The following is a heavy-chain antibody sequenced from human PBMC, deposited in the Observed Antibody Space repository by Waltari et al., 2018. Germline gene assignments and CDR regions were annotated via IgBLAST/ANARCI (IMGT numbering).Heavy chain of an antibody. CDR1: RSSIRNNNYY. CDR3: VRGYPDIVATISDY. J-gene: IGHJ4*02. CDR2: FYKSGTT. V-gene: IGHV4-39*07. D-gene: IGHD5-12*01. Sequence: QLQLQESGPGLVKPSETLSLTCTVSRSSIRNNNYYWGWVRQPPGKGLEWIGSFYKSGTTYDNPPLKSRVTISVDTSNNQFSLKLNSVTAADTAVYYCVRGYPDIVATISDYWGQGTLVIVSS.